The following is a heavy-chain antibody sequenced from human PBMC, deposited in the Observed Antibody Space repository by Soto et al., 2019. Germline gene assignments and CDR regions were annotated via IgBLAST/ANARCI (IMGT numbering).Heavy chain of an antibody. Sequence: QVQLVQSGAEVKKPGSSVKVSCKASGGTFSSYAISWVRQAPGQGLEWMGGIIPIFGTANYAQKFQGRVTITADDSTSTAYMELSSLRSEDTAVYYCARDHCSSTSCQPNWFDPWGQGTLVTVSS. V-gene: IGHV1-69*01. CDR3: ARDHCSSTSCQPNWFDP. J-gene: IGHJ5*02. CDR2: IIPIFGTA. CDR1: GGTFSSYA. D-gene: IGHD2-2*01.